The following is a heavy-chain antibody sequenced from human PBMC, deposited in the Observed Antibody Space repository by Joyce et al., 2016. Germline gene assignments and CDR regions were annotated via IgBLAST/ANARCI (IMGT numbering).Heavy chain of an antibody. J-gene: IGHJ5*02. CDR2: SSSDGSNK. V-gene: IGHV3-30-3*01. D-gene: IGHD4-17*01. Sequence: QVQLVELGGGVGQPGRSLTLSCAASGFRVSQFSMVWIRQAPGKGLEWAAISSSDGSNKYYADAAKGRLIISRDKYKNTLNLQMTGLGSDDTGVYYCAGGTTVTRMGNWFDPWGQGTLVTVSS. CDR3: AGGTTVTRMGNWFDP. CDR1: GFRVSQFS.